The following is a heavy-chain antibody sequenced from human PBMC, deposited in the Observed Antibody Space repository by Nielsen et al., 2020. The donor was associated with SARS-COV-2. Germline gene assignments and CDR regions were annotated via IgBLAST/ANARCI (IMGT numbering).Heavy chain of an antibody. V-gene: IGHV4-59*12. D-gene: IGHD6-13*01. CDR2: IYYSGST. J-gene: IGHJ5*02. CDR3: ARGGSRIAAVRRGNWFDP. Sequence: WIRQPPGKGLEWIGYIYYSGSTNYNPSLKSRVTISVDTSKNQFSLKLSSVTAADTAVYYCARGGSRIAAVRRGNWFDPWGQGTLVTVSS.